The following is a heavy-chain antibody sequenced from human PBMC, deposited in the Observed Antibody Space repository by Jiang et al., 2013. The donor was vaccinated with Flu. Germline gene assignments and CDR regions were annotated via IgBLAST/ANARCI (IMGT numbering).Heavy chain of an antibody. CDR1: YA. Sequence: YAISWVRQAPGQGLEWMGRIIPILGIANYAQKFQGRVTITADKSTSTAYMELSSLRSEDTAVYYCASDLTYYDFWSGPGWGQGTLVTVSS. CDR2: IIPILGIA. J-gene: IGHJ4*02. CDR3: ASDLTYYDFWSGPG. D-gene: IGHD3-3*01. V-gene: IGHV1-69*04.